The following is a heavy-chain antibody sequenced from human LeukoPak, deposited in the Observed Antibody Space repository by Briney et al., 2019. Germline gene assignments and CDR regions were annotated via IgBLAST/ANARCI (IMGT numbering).Heavy chain of an antibody. J-gene: IGHJ4*02. CDR3: ARDGDSSGYCDY. Sequence: PEGSLRLSCAASGFTFSRYSMNWVRQAPGKGLEWVSSISTGSTYIHYADSVKGRFTISRDNAENSLYLQMNNLRAEDTAVYYCARDGDSSGYCDYWGQGTLVTVSS. CDR2: ISTGSTYI. D-gene: IGHD3-22*01. CDR1: GFTFSRYS. V-gene: IGHV3-21*01.